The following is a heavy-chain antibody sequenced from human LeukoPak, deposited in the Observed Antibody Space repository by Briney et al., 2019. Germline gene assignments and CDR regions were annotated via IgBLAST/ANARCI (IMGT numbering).Heavy chain of an antibody. CDR1: GGTFSGYA. Sequence: ASVKDSCKASGGTFSGYAISWVRQAPGQGLEWMGGIMPIFGTANYAQKFQGRVTITTDESTSTAYMELGSLRSEDTAVYYCARGTYYYDSSGYDAFDIWGQGTMVTVSS. D-gene: IGHD3-22*01. V-gene: IGHV1-69*05. CDR3: ARGTYYYDSSGYDAFDI. J-gene: IGHJ3*02. CDR2: IMPIFGTA.